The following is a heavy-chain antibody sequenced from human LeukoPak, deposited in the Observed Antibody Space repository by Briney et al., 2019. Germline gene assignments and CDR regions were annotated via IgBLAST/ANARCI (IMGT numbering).Heavy chain of an antibody. Sequence: GGSLRLSCAASGFTFSSYAMRWVRQAPGKGLEWVSAISGSGGSTYYADSVKGRFTISRDNSKNTLYLQMNSLRVEDTAVYYCAKARYYDSSGPFDYWGQGTLVTVSS. CDR2: ISGSGGST. D-gene: IGHD3-22*01. CDR1: GFTFSSYA. J-gene: IGHJ4*02. CDR3: AKARYYDSSGPFDY. V-gene: IGHV3-23*01.